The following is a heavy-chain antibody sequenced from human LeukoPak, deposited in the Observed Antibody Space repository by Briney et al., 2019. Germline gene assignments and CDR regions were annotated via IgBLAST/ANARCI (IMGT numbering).Heavy chain of an antibody. Sequence: SQTLSLTCTVSGGSISSGGYYWGWIRQHPGKGLEWIGYIYYSGSTYYSPSLKSRVTISVDTSKNQFSLKLSSVTAADTAVYYCARDRYCTNGVCFLFDYWGQGTLVTVSS. CDR1: GGSISSGGYY. CDR2: IYYSGST. V-gene: IGHV4-31*03. D-gene: IGHD2-8*01. CDR3: ARDRYCTNGVCFLFDY. J-gene: IGHJ4*02.